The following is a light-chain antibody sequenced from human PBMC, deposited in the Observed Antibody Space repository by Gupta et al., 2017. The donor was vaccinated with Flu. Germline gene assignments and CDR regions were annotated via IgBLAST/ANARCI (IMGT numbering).Light chain of an antibody. CDR1: IGAFPCGYH. CDR3: LLYIGVARKWV. V-gene: IGLV7-43*01. Sequence: VTITSATIIGAFPCGYHSNCFQQNPGQSPMLLIYSKTNQHAWTPARFSGSPFGVKATLTLSGVQSEDEAEYYCLLYIGVARKWVFGGGTKLTVL. CDR2: SKT. J-gene: IGLJ3*02.